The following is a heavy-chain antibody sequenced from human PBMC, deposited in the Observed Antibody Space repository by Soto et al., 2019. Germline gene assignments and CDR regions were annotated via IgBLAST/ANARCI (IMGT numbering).Heavy chain of an antibody. D-gene: IGHD2-2*02. CDR3: ARTGYCSSTSCYRSLDY. J-gene: IGHJ4*02. CDR2: INAGNGNT. V-gene: IGHV1-3*01. CDR1: GYTFTSYA. Sequence: ASVKVSCKASGYTFTSYAIHWVRQAPGQRLEWMGWINAGNGNTKYSQKFQGRVTITRDTSASTAYMELSSLRSEDTAVYYCARTGYCSSTSCYRSLDYWGQGTLVTVSS.